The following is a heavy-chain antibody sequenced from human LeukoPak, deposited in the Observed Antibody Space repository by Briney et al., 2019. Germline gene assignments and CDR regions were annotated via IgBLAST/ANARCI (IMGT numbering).Heavy chain of an antibody. CDR3: ARVYGSGSYYSHFEY. J-gene: IGHJ4*02. CDR1: GYSFTTYW. CDR2: MYPGDSDA. D-gene: IGHD3-10*01. V-gene: IGHV5-51*01. Sequence: GESLKIPCKGSGYSFTTYWIGWVRQMPGKGLEWMGIMYPGDSDARYSPSFQGQVTISADKSISTAYLQWRSLKASDTAMYYCARVYGSGSYYSHFEYWGQGTLVTVSS.